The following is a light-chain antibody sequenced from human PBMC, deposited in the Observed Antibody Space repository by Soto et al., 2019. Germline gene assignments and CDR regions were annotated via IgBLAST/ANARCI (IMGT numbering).Light chain of an antibody. CDR3: HQRSNWPPDT. CDR1: QSVHTF. V-gene: IGKV3-11*01. J-gene: IGKJ5*01. CDR2: GAS. Sequence: EIVLTQSPDTLSLSPGEGASLSRSASQSVHTFLAWYQQKPGQAPRLLIYGASTRATGVPARFSGSGSGTDFTLTISSLEPEDFAVYYCHQRSNWPPDTFGQGTRLEIK.